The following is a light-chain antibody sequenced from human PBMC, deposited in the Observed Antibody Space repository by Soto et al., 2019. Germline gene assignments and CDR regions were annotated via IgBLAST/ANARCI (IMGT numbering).Light chain of an antibody. CDR1: QSVASSK. V-gene: IGKV3-20*01. CDR3: QQYGTAPTT. Sequence: EIVLTQSPGTLSLSPGERATLSCRASQSVASSKLAWYQQKPGQSPRLLIYTASNRATGIPDRFSASGSGPDFTLTISRLEPEDFAVYYCQQYGTAPTTFGGGTKVEIK. J-gene: IGKJ4*01. CDR2: TAS.